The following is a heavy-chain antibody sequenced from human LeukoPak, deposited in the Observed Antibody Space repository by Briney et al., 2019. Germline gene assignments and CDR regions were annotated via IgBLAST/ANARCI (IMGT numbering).Heavy chain of an antibody. D-gene: IGHD1-1*01. CDR3: AKDGTTTITFDY. J-gene: IGHJ4*02. V-gene: IGHV3-23*01. Sequence: GGSLRLSCAASGFTFSSYAMSWVRQAPGKGLEWVSDISGSGGSTYYRDSVKGRFTISRDNSKNTLYLQMNSLRAEDTAVYYCAKDGTTTITFDYWGQGTLVTVSS. CDR1: GFTFSSYA. CDR2: ISGSGGST.